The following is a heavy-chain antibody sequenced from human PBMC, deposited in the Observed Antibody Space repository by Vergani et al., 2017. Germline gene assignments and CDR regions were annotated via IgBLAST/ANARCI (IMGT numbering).Heavy chain of an antibody. CDR1: GFSFSTYG. CDR2: LRYDGSNE. D-gene: IGHD2-2*01. J-gene: IGHJ6*02. Sequence: QVQLVESGGGVVQPGRSLRLSCAASGFSFSTYGMHWVRQAPGRGLEWVAFLRYDGSNEYYGDAVKGRFIISRDNSKNMLSLEMHSLRPEDTAVYYCANSYCXSLSCYAFYGMEVWGQGTTVTVSS. V-gene: IGHV3-30*02. CDR3: ANSYCXSLSCYAFYGMEV.